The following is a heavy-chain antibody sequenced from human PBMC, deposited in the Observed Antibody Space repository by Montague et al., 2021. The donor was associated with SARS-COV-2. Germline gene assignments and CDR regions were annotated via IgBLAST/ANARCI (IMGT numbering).Heavy chain of an antibody. D-gene: IGHD3-3*01. CDR1: SACTISYY. V-gene: IGHV4-4*07. Sequence: SETLSLTCTVPSACTISYYSSSVRKRTRLNSGHKESSYTSFCFNYNPSLKSRITMSVDTSKNQFSLKLSSVTAADTAVCYCAREAGITIFGVAPAGYYYYMDVWGKGTTVTVSS. CDR2: SYTSFCF. J-gene: IGHJ6*03. CDR3: AREAGITIFGVAPAGYYYYMDV.